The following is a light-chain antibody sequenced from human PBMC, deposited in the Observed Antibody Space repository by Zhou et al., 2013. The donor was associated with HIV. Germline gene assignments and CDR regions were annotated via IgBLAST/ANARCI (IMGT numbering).Light chain of an antibody. V-gene: IGKV3-11*01. CDR3: QQRSNWPPGLT. CDR1: QNVRSN. J-gene: IGKJ4*01. CDR2: DAS. Sequence: VMTQSPATLSVSPGERATLSCRASQNVRSNFLAWYHQKPGQAPRLLIYDASNRATGIPARFSGSGSGTDFTLTISSLEPEDFAVYYCQQRSNWPPGLTFGGGTKVEIK.